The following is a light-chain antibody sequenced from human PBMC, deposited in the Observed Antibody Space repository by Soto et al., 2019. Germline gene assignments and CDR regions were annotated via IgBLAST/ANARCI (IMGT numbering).Light chain of an antibody. CDR3: QQYNNWWT. Sequence: EIVMTQSPATLSVSPGERATLFCRASQSISSHIAWYQQKPGQAPRLLIYGVSTRATGIPPRFSGSGSGTEFTLTISSLQSEDFAVYYCQQYNNWWTFGPGTKVEIK. CDR1: QSISSH. V-gene: IGKV3-15*01. CDR2: GVS. J-gene: IGKJ1*01.